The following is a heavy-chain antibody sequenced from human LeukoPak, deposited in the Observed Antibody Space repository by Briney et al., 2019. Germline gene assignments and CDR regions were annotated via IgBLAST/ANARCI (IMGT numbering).Heavy chain of an antibody. Sequence: SETLSLTCTVSGYSISSGYYWGWIRQPPGKGLEWIGSIYHSGSTYYNPSLKSRVTISVDTSKNQFSLKLSSVTAADTAVYYCARVGAVTFDYWGQGTLVIVSS. CDR3: ARVGAVTFDY. D-gene: IGHD4-17*01. CDR2: IYHSGST. J-gene: IGHJ4*02. V-gene: IGHV4-38-2*02. CDR1: GYSISSGYY.